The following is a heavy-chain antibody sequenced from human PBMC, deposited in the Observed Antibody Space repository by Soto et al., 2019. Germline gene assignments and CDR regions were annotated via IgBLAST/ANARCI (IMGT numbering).Heavy chain of an antibody. Sequence: QVQLLQSGAEVKEPGASVKVSCKTSGYTFNTYGINWVRQAPGQGLELMGWISAYDGKTTYAEKFQGRVTMTTDISTSTAYMELRSLRSDDTAIYYCARDPHEFWTSYWFDPWGQGTPVTVSS. V-gene: IGHV1-18*01. D-gene: IGHD3-3*01. J-gene: IGHJ5*02. CDR1: GYTFNTYG. CDR3: ARDPHEFWTSYWFDP. CDR2: ISAYDGKT.